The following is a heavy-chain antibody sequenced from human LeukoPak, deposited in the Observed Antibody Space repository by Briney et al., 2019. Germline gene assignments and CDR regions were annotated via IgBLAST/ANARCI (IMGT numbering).Heavy chain of an antibody. Sequence: SVKVSCKASGYTFTSYIISWVRQAPGQGLEWMGGIIPIFGTANYAQKFQGRVTITTDESTSTAYMELSSLRSEDTAVYYCARGAVPAARRSWFDPWGQGTLVTVSS. V-gene: IGHV1-69*05. J-gene: IGHJ5*02. CDR3: ARGAVPAARRSWFDP. D-gene: IGHD2-2*01. CDR1: GYTFTSYI. CDR2: IIPIFGTA.